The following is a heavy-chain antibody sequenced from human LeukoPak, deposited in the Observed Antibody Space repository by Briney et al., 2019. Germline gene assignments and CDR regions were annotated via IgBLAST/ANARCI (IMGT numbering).Heavy chain of an antibody. CDR2: IDPSDSYT. Sequence: GESLKISCNGSGYSFTSYWSSWVRQMPGKSLEWMGRIDPSDSYTNYSPSFEGHGTISADKSISTAYLQWSSLKASDTAMYYCARHLFYGDFDYWGQGTLVTVSS. D-gene: IGHD4/OR15-4a*01. CDR1: GYSFTSYW. J-gene: IGHJ4*02. CDR3: ARHLFYGDFDY. V-gene: IGHV5-10-1*01.